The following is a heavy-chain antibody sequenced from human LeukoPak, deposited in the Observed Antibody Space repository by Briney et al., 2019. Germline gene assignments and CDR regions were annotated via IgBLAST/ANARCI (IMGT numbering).Heavy chain of an antibody. D-gene: IGHD2-15*01. Sequence: GGSLRLSCAASGFTFSSYEMNWVRQAPGKGLEWVSAISGSGGSTYYADSVKGRFTISRDNSKNTLYLQMNSLRAEDTAVYYCAKDGGLGYCSGGSCYHGTYFDYWGQGTLVTVSS. CDR3: AKDGGLGYCSGGSCYHGTYFDY. CDR2: ISGSGGST. CDR1: GFTFSSYE. V-gene: IGHV3-23*01. J-gene: IGHJ4*02.